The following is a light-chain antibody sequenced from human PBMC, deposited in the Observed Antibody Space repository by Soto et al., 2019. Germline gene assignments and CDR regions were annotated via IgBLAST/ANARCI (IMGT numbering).Light chain of an antibody. J-gene: IGLJ2*01. Sequence: QSVLTQPPSVSAAPGQTVTISCSGGSSNIGNNYVSWYQHLPGTAPKLLIYDNNRRPSGIPDRFSGSKSVTSATLDITGLQTGDEADYYCETWDSSLSAVVFGGGTKVTVL. CDR1: SSNIGNNY. V-gene: IGLV1-51*01. CDR2: DNN. CDR3: ETWDSSLSAVV.